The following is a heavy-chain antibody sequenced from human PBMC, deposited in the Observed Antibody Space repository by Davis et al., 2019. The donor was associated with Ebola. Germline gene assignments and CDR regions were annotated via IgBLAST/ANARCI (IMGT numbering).Heavy chain of an antibody. CDR3: TRGAPYFMDV. CDR2: FRSKIEGDAT. V-gene: IGHV3-73*01. J-gene: IGHJ6*02. D-gene: IGHD2/OR15-2a*01. Sequence: GESLKISCAASGFILSGSSLHWVRQASGKGLEWVGRFRSKIEGDATSHGAAVEGRFTISRDDSKNTAYLQMNSLKTEDTAVYYCTRGAPYFMDVWGQGTTVTVSS. CDR1: GFILSGSS.